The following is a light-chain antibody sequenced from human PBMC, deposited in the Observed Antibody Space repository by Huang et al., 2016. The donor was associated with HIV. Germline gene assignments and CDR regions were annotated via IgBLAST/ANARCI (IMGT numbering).Light chain of an antibody. Sequence: QSVSSNLAWYQQKPGQAPRLLIYGASTRATGIPARFSGSGSGTEFTLTISSLQSEDFAVYYCQQYNNWPPWTFGQGTKVEVK. J-gene: IGKJ1*01. CDR3: QQYNNWPPWT. V-gene: IGKV3-15*01. CDR1: QSVSSN. CDR2: GAS.